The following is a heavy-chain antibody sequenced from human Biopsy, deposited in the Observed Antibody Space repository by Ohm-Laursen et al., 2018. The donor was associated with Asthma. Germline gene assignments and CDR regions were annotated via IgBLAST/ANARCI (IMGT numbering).Heavy chain of an antibody. CDR3: ARGPQWYGLDV. D-gene: IGHD6-19*01. CDR2: ISHSGST. CDR1: GGSISSGGY. V-gene: IGHV4-30-2*01. J-gene: IGHJ6*02. Sequence: TLSLTCAVSGGSISSGGYWTWIRQPPGKGLEWIGYISHSGSTYFNPSLKSRVTMSMDTSKNHFSLKLSSVTSADTALYFCARGPQWYGLDVWGPGTTVTVSS.